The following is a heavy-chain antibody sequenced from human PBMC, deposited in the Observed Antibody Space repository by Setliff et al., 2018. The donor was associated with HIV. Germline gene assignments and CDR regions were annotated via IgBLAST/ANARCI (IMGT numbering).Heavy chain of an antibody. D-gene: IGHD3-3*01. CDR1: GGTFSSYA. Sequence: GASVKVSCKASGGTFSSYAISWVRQAPGQGLEWMGGIIPIFGAANYAQKFQGRVTITTDESTSTAYMELSSLRPEDTAVYYCARGGYNFMSGHFLSPFDYWGQGTLVTVSS. J-gene: IGHJ4*02. CDR2: IIPIFGAA. V-gene: IGHV1-69*05. CDR3: ARGGYNFMSGHFLSPFDY.